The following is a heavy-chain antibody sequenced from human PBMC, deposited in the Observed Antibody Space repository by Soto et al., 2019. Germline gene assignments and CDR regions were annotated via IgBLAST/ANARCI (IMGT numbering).Heavy chain of an antibody. J-gene: IGHJ6*02. CDR3: ARVYYGSGSYSPNYYYGMDV. Sequence: GGSLRLSCAASGFTFSSYGMHWVRQAPGKGLEWVAVISYDGSNKYYADSVKGRFTISRDNSKNTLYLQMNSLRAEDTAVYYCARVYYGSGSYSPNYYYGMDVWGQGTTVTVSS. CDR1: GFTFSSYG. D-gene: IGHD3-10*01. V-gene: IGHV3-30*03. CDR2: ISYDGSNK.